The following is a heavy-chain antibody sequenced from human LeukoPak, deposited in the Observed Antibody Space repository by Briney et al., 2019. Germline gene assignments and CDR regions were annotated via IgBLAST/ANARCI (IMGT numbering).Heavy chain of an antibody. CDR3: AKGYYDYVWGSYYFDY. Sequence: GGTLRLSCAASGFTFSGYAMSWVRQAPGKGLEWVSAISGSGGSTYYADSVKGRFTISRDNSRDTLYLQMNSLRAEDTAVYYCAKGYYDYVWGSYYFDYWGQGTLVTVSS. D-gene: IGHD3-16*01. J-gene: IGHJ4*02. CDR1: GFTFSGYA. CDR2: ISGSGGST. V-gene: IGHV3-23*01.